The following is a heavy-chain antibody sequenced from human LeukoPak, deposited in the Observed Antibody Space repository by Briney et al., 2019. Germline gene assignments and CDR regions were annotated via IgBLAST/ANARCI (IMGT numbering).Heavy chain of an antibody. Sequence: GGSLRLSCAASGFTFSSYGMHWVRQAPGKGLEWVAFIRYDGSNKYYADSVKGRFTISRDNAKNSLYLQMNSLRADDTALYYCAKDSAPTTVTAFDYWGQGTLVTVSS. CDR3: AKDSAPTTVTAFDY. J-gene: IGHJ4*02. D-gene: IGHD4-17*01. V-gene: IGHV3-30*02. CDR1: GFTFSSYG. CDR2: IRYDGSNK.